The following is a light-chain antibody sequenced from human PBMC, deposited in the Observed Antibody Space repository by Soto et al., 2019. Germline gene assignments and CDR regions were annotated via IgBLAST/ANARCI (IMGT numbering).Light chain of an antibody. V-gene: IGLV2-14*03. J-gene: IGLJ3*02. CDR1: SSDVGAYNY. CDR2: DVT. Sequence: SVLTQPASVSWSPGQSVTISCTGTSSDVGAYNYVSWFQHHPGKVPKLIIYDVTNRPSGISNRFSGSKSGNTASLTVSGLQADDEADYYCNSYTADSTWVFGGGTKVTVL. CDR3: NSYTADSTWV.